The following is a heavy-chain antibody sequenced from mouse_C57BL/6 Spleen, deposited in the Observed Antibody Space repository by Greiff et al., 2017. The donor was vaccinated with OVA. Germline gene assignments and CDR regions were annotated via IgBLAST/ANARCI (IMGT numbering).Heavy chain of an antibody. V-gene: IGHV1-64*01. CDR2: IHPNSGST. CDR1: GYTFTSYW. Sequence: VQLQQPGAELVKPGASVKLSCKASGYTFTSYWMHWVKQRPGQGLEWIGMIHPNSGSTNYNEKFKDKATLTVDKSSSTAYMQLSSLTSEDSAVYYCARRTGYRYFDVWGTGTTVTVSS. CDR3: ARRTGYRYFDV. J-gene: IGHJ1*03.